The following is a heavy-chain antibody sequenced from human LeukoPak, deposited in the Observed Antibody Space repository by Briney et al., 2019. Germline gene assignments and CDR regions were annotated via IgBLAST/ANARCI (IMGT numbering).Heavy chain of an antibody. CDR1: GFTFRSYG. CDR3: ARDRDIKYFDY. D-gene: IGHD2-15*01. Sequence: GESLRLSCSASGFTFRSYGMHWVRQAPDKGLEWVAIIWYDGSDKYYADSVKGRFTISRDNSKNTLYLQMNSLRVEDTAVYYCARDRDIKYFDYWGQGTLVTVSS. V-gene: IGHV3-33*01. CDR2: IWYDGSDK. J-gene: IGHJ4*02.